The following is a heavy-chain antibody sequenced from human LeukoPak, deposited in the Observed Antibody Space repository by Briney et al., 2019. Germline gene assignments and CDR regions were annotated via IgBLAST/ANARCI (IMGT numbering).Heavy chain of an antibody. CDR3: AKVGTYSSSWYYFDY. D-gene: IGHD6-13*01. CDR1: GGTFSSYA. CDR2: IIPIFGTA. Sequence: GASVKVSCKASGGTFSSYAISWVRQAPGQGLEWMGGIIPIFGTANYAQKFQGRVTITADESTSTAYMELSSLRSEDTAVYYCAKVGTYSSSWYYFDYWGQGTLVTVSS. V-gene: IGHV1-69*13. J-gene: IGHJ4*02.